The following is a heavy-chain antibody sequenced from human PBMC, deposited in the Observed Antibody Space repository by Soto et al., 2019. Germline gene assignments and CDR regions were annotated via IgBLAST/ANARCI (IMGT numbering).Heavy chain of an antibody. CDR2: ISYDGSNK. CDR3: AKDSSLAE. V-gene: IGHV3-30*18. D-gene: IGHD2-2*01. CDR1: GFTFSSYG. Sequence: PGGSLRLSCAASGFTFSSYGMHWVRQAPGKGLEWVAVISYDGSNKYYADSVKGRFTISRDNSKNTLYLQMNSLRAEDTAVYYCAKDSSLAEWGQGTLVTVPQ. J-gene: IGHJ4*02.